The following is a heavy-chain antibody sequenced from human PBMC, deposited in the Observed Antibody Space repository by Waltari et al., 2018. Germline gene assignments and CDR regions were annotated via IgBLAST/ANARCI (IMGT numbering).Heavy chain of an antibody. V-gene: IGHV4-39*07. CDR1: GGSISSSSYY. D-gene: IGHD5-12*01. Sequence: QLQLQESGPGLVKPSETLSLTCTVSGGSISSSSYYWGWIRQPPGKGLEWIGSIYYSGSTYYNPSLKSRVTISVDTSKNQFSLKLSAVTAADTAVYYCAFSTRDALDYYYYMDVWGKGTTVTISS. J-gene: IGHJ6*03. CDR3: AFSTRDALDYYYYMDV. CDR2: IYYSGST.